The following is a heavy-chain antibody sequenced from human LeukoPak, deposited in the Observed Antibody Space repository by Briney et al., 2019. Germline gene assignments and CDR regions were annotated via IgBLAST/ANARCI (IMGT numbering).Heavy chain of an antibody. CDR3: AKSRGGGDYVFDY. CDR2: ISWNSGSI. Sequence: PGRSLRLSCAASGFTFDDYAMHWVRQAPGKGLEWASGISWNSGSIGYADSVKGRFTISRDNAKNSLYLQMNSLRAEDTALYYCAKSRGGGDYVFDYWGQGTLVTVSS. J-gene: IGHJ4*02. CDR1: GFTFDDYA. V-gene: IGHV3-9*01. D-gene: IGHD4-17*01.